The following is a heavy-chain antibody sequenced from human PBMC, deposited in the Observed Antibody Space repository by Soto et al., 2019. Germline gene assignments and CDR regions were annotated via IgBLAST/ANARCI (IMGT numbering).Heavy chain of an antibody. CDR3: ARALTYYYDSSGYN. CDR2: IIPIFGTA. V-gene: IGHV1-69*13. Sequence: GASVKVSCKASGGTFSSYAISWVRQAPGQGLEWMGGIIPIFGTANYAQKFQGRVTITADESTSTAYMELSSLRSEDTAVYYCARALTYYYDSSGYNWGQGTLVTVSS. CDR1: GGTFSSYA. J-gene: IGHJ4*02. D-gene: IGHD3-22*01.